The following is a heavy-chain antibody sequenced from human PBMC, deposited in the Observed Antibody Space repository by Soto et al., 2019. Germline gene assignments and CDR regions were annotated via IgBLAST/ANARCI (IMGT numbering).Heavy chain of an antibody. D-gene: IGHD4-17*01. CDR1: GYPFTSYG. CDR2: ISAYNGKT. CDR3: AKDDYGKNDEDSLEM. J-gene: IGHJ3*02. Sequence: GASVKVSCKTSGYPFTSYGINWVRQAPGQGPEWMGWISAYNGKTSYTQRFQGRVTVTRDTSTNTAYMELRSLRSDDTAVYYCAKDDYGKNDEDSLEMWGQGTMVTVSS. V-gene: IGHV1-18*01.